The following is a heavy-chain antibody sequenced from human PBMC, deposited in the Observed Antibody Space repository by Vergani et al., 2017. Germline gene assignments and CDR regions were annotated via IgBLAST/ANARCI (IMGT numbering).Heavy chain of an antibody. J-gene: IGHJ5*02. CDR1: GYTFSDYY. D-gene: IGHD6-13*01. V-gene: IGHV1-2*02. CDR3: ARERIAAARNWFDP. Sequence: QVQLVQSGAEVKKPGASVKVSCKASGYTFSDYYLHWVRQAPGQGLEWMGYINPNSGDTNSAQKFQGRVTMTRDTSITTVYMELSSLRSDDTAVYYCARERIAAARNWFDPWGQGTLVTVSS. CDR2: INPNSGDT.